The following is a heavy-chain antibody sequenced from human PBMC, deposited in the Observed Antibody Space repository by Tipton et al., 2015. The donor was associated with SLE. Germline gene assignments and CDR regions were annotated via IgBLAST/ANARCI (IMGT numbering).Heavy chain of an antibody. CDR2: IYYSGST. CDR1: GDSISSTKW. CDR3: ATESGHYDFWSGYYTHYYYMDV. D-gene: IGHD3-3*01. J-gene: IGHJ6*03. Sequence: GLVKPSGTLSLTCAISGDSISSTKWWTWVRQAPGKGLEWIGYIYYSGSTNYNPSLKSRVTISVDTSKNQFSLKLSSVTAADTAVYYCATESGHYDFWSGYYTHYYYMDVWGKGTTVTVSS. V-gene: IGHV4-4*02.